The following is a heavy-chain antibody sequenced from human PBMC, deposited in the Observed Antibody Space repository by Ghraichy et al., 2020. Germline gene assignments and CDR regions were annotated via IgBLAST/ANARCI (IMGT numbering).Heavy chain of an antibody. CDR3: TYDTSAYYPYYFHY. Sequence: LSLTCAASGFTFSNAWMSWVRQAPGKGLEWVGRIKSKTDGGTTDNAAPVKGRFNISRDDSKNTLYLQMNSLKTEDTAVYYCTYDTSAYYPYYFHYWGQGALVTVSS. D-gene: IGHD3-22*01. V-gene: IGHV3-15*01. CDR1: GFTFSNAW. J-gene: IGHJ4*02. CDR2: IKSKTDGGTT.